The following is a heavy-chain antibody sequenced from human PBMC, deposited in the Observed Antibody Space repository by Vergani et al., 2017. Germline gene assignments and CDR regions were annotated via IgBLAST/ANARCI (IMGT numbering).Heavy chain of an antibody. CDR1: GYTFTNYG. CDR3: AREKGSGGILWRDAFDI. V-gene: IGHV1-18*01. CDR2: ISAYNDNT. D-gene: IGHD2-21*01. J-gene: IGHJ3*02. Sequence: QVHLVQSRAEVKKPGASVKVSCKASGYTFTNYGISWMRQAPGQGLEWMGWISAYNDNTNYAQKVQGRVTMTTDTSTSTAYMELRSLRADDTAVYYCAREKGSGGILWRDAFDIWGQGTMVSVSS.